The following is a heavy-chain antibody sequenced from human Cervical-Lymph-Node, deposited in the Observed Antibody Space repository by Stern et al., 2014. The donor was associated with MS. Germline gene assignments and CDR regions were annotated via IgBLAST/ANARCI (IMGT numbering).Heavy chain of an antibody. CDR1: GVSISTGGYY. J-gene: IGHJ4*02. Sequence: QVQLVESGPGLVKPSQTLSLTCTVSGVSISTGGYYWSWIRQHPGKGLEGIGYIYYSGSTFYNPSLKSRVTISVDTSKNQFSLKLSSVTAADTAVYYCARDRRSGYPLDYWGQGTLVTVSS. CDR3: ARDRRSGYPLDY. V-gene: IGHV4-31*03. CDR2: IYYSGST. D-gene: IGHD3-3*01.